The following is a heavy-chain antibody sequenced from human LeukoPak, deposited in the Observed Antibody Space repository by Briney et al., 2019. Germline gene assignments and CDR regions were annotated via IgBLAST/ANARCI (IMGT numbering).Heavy chain of an antibody. CDR1: GFTFSSYW. CDR2: IKQDGSEK. D-gene: IGHD6-25*01. V-gene: IGHV3-7*01. J-gene: IGHJ4*02. CDR3: ARYRWAASKRGYYFDY. Sequence: GGSLRLSCAASGFTFSSYWMSWVRQAPGKGLEWVANIKQDGSEKYYVDSVKGRFTISRDNAKNSLYLQMNSLRAEDTAVYYCARYRWAASKRGYYFDYWGQGTLVTVSS.